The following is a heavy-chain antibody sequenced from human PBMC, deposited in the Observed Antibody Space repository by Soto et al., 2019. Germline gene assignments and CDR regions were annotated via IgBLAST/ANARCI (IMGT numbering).Heavy chain of an antibody. CDR1: GFTFSNAW. CDR2: IKRKIDGGTT. D-gene: IGHD3-10*01. V-gene: IGHV3-15*07. CDR3: STVWPQGSGSHTFYYYGMDV. Sequence: GGSLRLSCAASGFTFSNAWMNWVRRAPGKGLEGVGRIKRKIDGGTTDYAAPVKGRFTISRDDSQNTLHLQMNSLKTEDTAVYYCSTVWPQGSGSHTFYYYGMDVWGQGTTVTVSS. J-gene: IGHJ6*02.